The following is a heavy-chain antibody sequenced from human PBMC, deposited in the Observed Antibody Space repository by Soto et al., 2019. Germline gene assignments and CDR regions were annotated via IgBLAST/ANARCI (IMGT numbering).Heavy chain of an antibody. CDR3: AKDRGDGYNLAY. Sequence: QVQLVESGGGVVQPGRSLRLSCAASGFTFSSYGMHWVRQAPGKGLEWVAVISYDGSNKYYADSVKGRFTISRDNSKNTLYLQMNSLRAEDTAVYYCAKDRGDGYNLAYRGQGTLVTVS. V-gene: IGHV3-30*18. J-gene: IGHJ4*02. CDR1: GFTFSSYG. CDR2: ISYDGSNK. D-gene: IGHD5-12*01.